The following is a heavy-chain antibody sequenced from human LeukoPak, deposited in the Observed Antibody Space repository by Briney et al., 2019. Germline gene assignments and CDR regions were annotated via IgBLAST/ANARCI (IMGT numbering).Heavy chain of an antibody. D-gene: IGHD6-13*01. J-gene: IGHJ4*02. V-gene: IGHV3-30*18. Sequence: GGSLRLSCAASGFTFSSYNMHWVRQASGKGLDWVAFISSGGSDKYYGDSVKGRFTISRDNSKNTLYLQMNSLRPEDTAAYYCAKQSSSWGLDDWGRGTLVTVSS. CDR2: ISSGGSDK. CDR3: AKQSSSWGLDD. CDR1: GFTFSSYN.